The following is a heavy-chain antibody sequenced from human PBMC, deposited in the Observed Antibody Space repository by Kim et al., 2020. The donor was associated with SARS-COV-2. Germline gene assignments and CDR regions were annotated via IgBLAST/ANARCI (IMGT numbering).Heavy chain of an antibody. CDR2: ST. CDR3: ARDFGAGVDY. Sequence: STSYAQKFQGRVTMTRDTSTSTVYMELSSLRSEDTAVYYCARDFGAGVDYWGQGTLVTVSS. D-gene: IGHD3-10*01. V-gene: IGHV1-46*01. J-gene: IGHJ4*02.